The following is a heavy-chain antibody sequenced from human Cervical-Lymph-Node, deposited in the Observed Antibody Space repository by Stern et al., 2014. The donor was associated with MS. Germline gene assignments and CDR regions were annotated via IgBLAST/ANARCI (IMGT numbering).Heavy chain of an antibody. V-gene: IGHV1-46*01. J-gene: IGHJ6*02. CDR2: ITPNAGGT. CDR1: GYTFTTYQ. Sequence: VQLVESGAEVKKPGASVKVSCKASGYTFTTYQIHWVRQAPGQGLDWMGIITPNAGGTAYAQKFKGRVTMARDTSTSTVHMELSALTSEDAGVYYCVRDREYCRSTSCYVNGMDVWGQGTTVTVSS. D-gene: IGHD2-2*01. CDR3: VRDREYCRSTSCYVNGMDV.